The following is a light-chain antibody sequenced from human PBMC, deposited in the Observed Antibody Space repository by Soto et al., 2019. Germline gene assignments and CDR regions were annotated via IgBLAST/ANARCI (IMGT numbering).Light chain of an antibody. CDR3: QKYNSALT. CDR1: QGISNY. V-gene: IGKV1-27*01. J-gene: IGKJ3*01. Sequence: DIQMTQSPSSLSASVGDRVTITCRASQGISNYLAWYQQKPGKVPKLLIYAASTLQSGVPSRFSGSGSGTDFTLTISSLQPEEVATYYCQKYNSALTFGPGTKVDIK. CDR2: AAS.